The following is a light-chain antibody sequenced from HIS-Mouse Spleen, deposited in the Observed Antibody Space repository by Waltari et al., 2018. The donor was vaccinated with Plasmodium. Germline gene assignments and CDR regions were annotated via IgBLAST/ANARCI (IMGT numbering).Light chain of an antibody. V-gene: IGLV3-27*01. Sequence: SYELTQPSSVSVSPGQTAMITCSGDVLAKKFARWFQQKTGQAPVVGIYKDSETPSGSTERVSGWMSGTAVTLTISGGQGEDEADYYCYAAADNNRVFGGGTKLTVL. CDR1: VLAKKF. CDR3: YAAADNNRV. CDR2: KDS. J-gene: IGLJ3*02.